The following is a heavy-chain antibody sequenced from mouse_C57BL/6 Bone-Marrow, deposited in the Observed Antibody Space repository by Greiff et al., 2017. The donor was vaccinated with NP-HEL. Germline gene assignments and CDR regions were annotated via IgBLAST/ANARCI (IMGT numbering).Heavy chain of an antibody. D-gene: IGHD2-2*01. CDR1: GFTFSSYA. CDR3: KSGEVMVTTEWLAY. V-gene: IGHV5S21*01. J-gene: IGHJ3*01. Sequence: ELKLVESGEGLVKPGGSLKLSCAASGFTFSSYAMSWVRQTPEKRLEWVAYISSGGDYIYYADTVKGRFTISRDNARNTLYLQMSSLKSEDTAMYYLKSGEVMVTTEWLAYWGQGTRVTVSA. CDR2: ISSGGDYI.